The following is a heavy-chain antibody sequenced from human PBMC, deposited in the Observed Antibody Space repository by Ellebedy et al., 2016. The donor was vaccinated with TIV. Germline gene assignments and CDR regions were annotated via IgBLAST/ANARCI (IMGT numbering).Heavy chain of an antibody. D-gene: IGHD6-19*01. CDR1: GFTFSYYW. CDR2: IKQDGSEK. CDR3: ARESSSGWYRDAFDI. J-gene: IGHJ3*02. V-gene: IGHV3-7*03. Sequence: GESLKISCAAPGFTFSYYWMSWVRQPQEKGLEWVANIKQDGSEKYYVDSVKGRFTISGDNAKNSLYLQMNSLRAEDTAVYYCARESSSGWYRDAFDIWGQGTVVTVSS.